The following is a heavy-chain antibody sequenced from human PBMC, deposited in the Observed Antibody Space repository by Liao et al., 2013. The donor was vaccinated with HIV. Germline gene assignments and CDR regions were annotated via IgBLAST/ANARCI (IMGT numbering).Heavy chain of an antibody. J-gene: IGHJ3*01. CDR1: GGSINNHY. V-gene: IGHV4-59*10. Sequence: QVHLQQWGAGLLKPSETLSLTCAVSGGSINNHYWNWIRQPAGRGLEWIGRIYTSGNTNYNPSLKSRVTMSVDTSKNQFSLKLTSVTAADTAVYYCAARITISGVAIPHALDVWGQGTMVAVSS. CDR3: AARITISGVAIPHALDV. CDR2: IYTSGNT. D-gene: IGHD3-3*01.